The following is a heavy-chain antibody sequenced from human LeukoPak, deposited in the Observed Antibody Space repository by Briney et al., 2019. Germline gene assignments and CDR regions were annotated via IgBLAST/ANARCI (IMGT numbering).Heavy chain of an antibody. J-gene: IGHJ4*02. CDR2: ISYDGSNK. D-gene: IGHD6-13*01. V-gene: IGHV3-30*04. CDR1: GFTFSSYA. Sequence: GGSPRLSCAASGFTFSSYAMHWVRQAPGKGLEWVAVISYDGSNKYYADSVKGRFTISRDNSKNTLYLQMNSLRAEDTAVYYCAKSFSSWYRSHVDSWGQGTLVTVSS. CDR3: AKSFSSWYRSHVDS.